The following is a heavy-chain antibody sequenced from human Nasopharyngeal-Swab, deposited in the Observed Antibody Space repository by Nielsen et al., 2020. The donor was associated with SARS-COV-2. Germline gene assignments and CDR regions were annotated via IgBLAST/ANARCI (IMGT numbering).Heavy chain of an antibody. CDR1: AGSISSYY. J-gene: IGHJ6*02. V-gene: IGHV4-59*13. D-gene: IGHD2-15*01. CDR2: IYYSGST. CDR3: ARDRCSGGSCSFYYYYGMDV. Sequence: SETLSLTCTVSAGSISSYYWSWIRQPPGKGLEWIGYIYYSGSTNYNPSLKSRVTISVDTSKNQFSLKLTSVTAADTAVYYCARDRCSGGSCSFYYYYGMDVWGQGTTVTVSS.